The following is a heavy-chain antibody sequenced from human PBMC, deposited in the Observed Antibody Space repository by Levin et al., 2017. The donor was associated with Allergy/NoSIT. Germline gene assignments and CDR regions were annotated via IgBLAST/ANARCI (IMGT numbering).Heavy chain of an antibody. CDR1: GFTFSTYV. J-gene: IGHJ4*02. Sequence: GGSLRLSCAASGFTFSTYVMNWVRQAPGKGLEWVSAIGDIGGSTYYADSVKGRFTISRDNSKNTQYLQMNSLRAEETAVYYCAKEDLTPFSYWGQGTQVTVSP. CDR3: AKEDLTPFSY. D-gene: IGHD3-9*01. CDR2: IGDIGGST. V-gene: IGHV3-23*01.